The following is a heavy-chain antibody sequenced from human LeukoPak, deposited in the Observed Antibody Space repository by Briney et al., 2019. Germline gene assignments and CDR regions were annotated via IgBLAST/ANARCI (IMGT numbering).Heavy chain of an antibody. J-gene: IGHJ3*02. V-gene: IGHV6-1*01. Sequence: SQTLSLTCAISGDSVSSNSAAWNWIRQSPSRGLEWLGRTYYRSKWYNDYAVSVKSRITINPDTSKNQFSLQLNSVTPEDTAVYYCAREHSSSFIPNDAFDIWGQGTMVTVSS. CDR1: GDSVSSNSAA. CDR3: AREHSSSFIPNDAFDI. D-gene: IGHD6-13*01. CDR2: TYYRSKWYN.